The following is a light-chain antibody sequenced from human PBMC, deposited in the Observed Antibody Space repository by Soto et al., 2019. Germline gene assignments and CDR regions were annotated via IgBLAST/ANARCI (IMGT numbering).Light chain of an antibody. CDR2: HAS. CDR1: QSVYST. J-gene: IGKJ4*01. Sequence: EIVMTQSPATLSVSPGERVTLSCRASQSVYSTLAWYQQKPGQAPSLLIYHASTMATGIPARFSGRGSVTDFTPTISSLQSEDFAVYYCQQYNKCPLTFGGGTKLEIK. CDR3: QQYNKCPLT. V-gene: IGKV3-15*01.